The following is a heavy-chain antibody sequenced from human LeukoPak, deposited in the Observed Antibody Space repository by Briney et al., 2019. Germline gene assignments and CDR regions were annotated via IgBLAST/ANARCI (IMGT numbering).Heavy chain of an antibody. D-gene: IGHD1-26*01. Sequence: PSETLSLTCTVSGGTISSYYWSRIRQPPGKGLEWIGHIYYSGSTNYNPSLKSRVTISVDTSKNQFSLKLSSVTAADTAVYYCARVSASGSYYYYYYYYMDVWGKGTTVTISS. CDR2: IYYSGST. CDR1: GGTISSYY. V-gene: IGHV4-59*01. J-gene: IGHJ6*03. CDR3: ARVSASGSYYYYYYYYMDV.